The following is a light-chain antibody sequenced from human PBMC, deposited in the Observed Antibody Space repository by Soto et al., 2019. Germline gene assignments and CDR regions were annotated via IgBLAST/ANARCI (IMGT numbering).Light chain of an antibody. J-gene: IGKJ3*01. CDR1: QSVSSK. V-gene: IGKV3-15*01. CDR2: HAS. CDR3: QQYDNWPPLT. Sequence: EIVMTQSPATLSLSPGERATLSCRASQSVSSKLAWYQQKPGQAPRLLIYHASTRATGVPARFSGSGSGTEFTLSISSLQSEDFAVYYCQQYDNWPPLTFGPGTKVDLK.